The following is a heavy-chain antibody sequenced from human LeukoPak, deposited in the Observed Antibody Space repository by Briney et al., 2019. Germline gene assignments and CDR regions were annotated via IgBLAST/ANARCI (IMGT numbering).Heavy chain of an antibody. Sequence: PSETLSLTCTVSGGSISSSSYYWGWIRQPPGKGLEWIGSIYYSGSTYYNPSLKSRVTISVDTSKNQFSLKLSSVTAADTAVYYCASIRSSWYPNFDYWGQGSLVTVSS. D-gene: IGHD6-13*01. V-gene: IGHV4-39*07. CDR2: IYYSGST. CDR3: ASIRSSWYPNFDY. CDR1: GGSISSSSYY. J-gene: IGHJ4*02.